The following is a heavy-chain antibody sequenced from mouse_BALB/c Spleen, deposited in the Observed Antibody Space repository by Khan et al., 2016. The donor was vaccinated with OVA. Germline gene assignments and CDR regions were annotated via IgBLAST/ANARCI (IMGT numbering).Heavy chain of an antibody. J-gene: IGHJ3*01. CDR1: GFTFSTYG. D-gene: IGHD1-1*01. CDR2: ISSGGSYT. V-gene: IGHV5-6*01. Sequence: EVELVESGGDLVKPGGSLKLSCAASGFTFSTYGMSWVRQTPDKRLEWVAGISSGGSYTYYPDSVKGRFTISRDNAKNTLHLQMSSLKSEDTAMYYCTSRVYYYNSEGFAYWGQGTLVTVSA. CDR3: TSRVYYYNSEGFAY.